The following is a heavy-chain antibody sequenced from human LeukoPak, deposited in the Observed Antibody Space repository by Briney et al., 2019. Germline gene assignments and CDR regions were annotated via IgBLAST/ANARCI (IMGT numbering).Heavy chain of an antibody. CDR2: IRSKVYGETT. V-gene: IGHV3-49*04. CDR3: TRLVPYHDY. CDR1: GFTFGDYA. Sequence: PGRSLRLSCTASGFTFGDYAMSWARQAPGQGLEWLGFIRSKVYGETTEYAASVKGRFTVSRDDSNSLVYLEMNSLQTEDAAVYYCTRLVPYHDYWGQGTLVTVSS. D-gene: IGHD2-2*01. J-gene: IGHJ4*02.